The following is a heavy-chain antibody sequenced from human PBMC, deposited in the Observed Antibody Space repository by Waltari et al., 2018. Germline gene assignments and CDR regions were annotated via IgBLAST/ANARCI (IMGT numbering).Heavy chain of an antibody. CDR2: IYHDGTV. V-gene: IGHV4-34*01. CDR1: GASFTDYS. Sequence: QVHLQQWGAGLLKPSEPLALTCAVYGASFTDYSWGWIRQAPGRGLEWIADIYHDGTVGYNPSLRSRVTISVDPAKNQFSLNVRSLTAADTAVYYCAKGGRALNTQFGVVFMRLFDSWGRGSLVTVSS. D-gene: IGHD3-3*01. J-gene: IGHJ4*02. CDR3: AKGGRALNTQFGVVFMRLFDS.